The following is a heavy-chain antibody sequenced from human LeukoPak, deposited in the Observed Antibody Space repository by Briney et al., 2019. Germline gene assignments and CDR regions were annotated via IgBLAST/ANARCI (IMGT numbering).Heavy chain of an antibody. J-gene: IGHJ3*02. Sequence: PGGSLRLSCAASGFSFNSYAMSWVRQAPGKGLEWVSVIYSGGSTYYADSVKGRFTISRDNSKNTLYLQMNSLRAEDTAVYYCARVGNEDAFDIWGQGTMVTVSS. D-gene: IGHD4-23*01. CDR3: ARVGNEDAFDI. CDR1: GFSFNSYA. CDR2: IYSGGST. V-gene: IGHV3-53*01.